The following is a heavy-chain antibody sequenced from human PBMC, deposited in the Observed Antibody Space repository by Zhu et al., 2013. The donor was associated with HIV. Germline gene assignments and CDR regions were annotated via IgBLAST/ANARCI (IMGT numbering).Heavy chain of an antibody. D-gene: IGHD3-10*01. J-gene: IGHJ6*03. Sequence: QVHLVQSGAEVKKPGASVKVSCKASGYTFTGYYIHWVRQAPGQGLEWMGWINSNSGGTNYAQRFQGRVTMTRDTSISTAYMELSRLRSDDTAVYYCARVRGEGDGAYYYHYMDVWGKGTTVTVSS. CDR1: GYTFTGYY. CDR2: INSNSGGT. V-gene: IGHV1-2*02. CDR3: ARVRGEGDGAYYYHYMDV.